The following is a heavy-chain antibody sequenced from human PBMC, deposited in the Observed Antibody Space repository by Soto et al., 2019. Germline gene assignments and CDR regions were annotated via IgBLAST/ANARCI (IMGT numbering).Heavy chain of an antibody. CDR1: GFTFSSYG. D-gene: IGHD2-15*01. CDR3: AREPTVYCSGGSCYGYYFDY. J-gene: IGHJ4*02. Sequence: GGSLRLSCAAPGFTFSSYGMHWVRQAPGKGLEWVAVIWYDGSNKYYADSVKGRLTISRDNSKDTLYLQMNSLRAEDTAVYYCAREPTVYCSGGSCYGYYFDYWGQGTLVTVSS. CDR2: IWYDGSNK. V-gene: IGHV3-33*01.